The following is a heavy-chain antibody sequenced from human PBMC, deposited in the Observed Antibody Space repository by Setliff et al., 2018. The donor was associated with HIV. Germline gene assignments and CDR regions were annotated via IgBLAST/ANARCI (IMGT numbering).Heavy chain of an antibody. D-gene: IGHD5-12*01. CDR1: GGSISISD. Sequence: SETLSLTCTVSGGSISISDWSWIRQPPGKGLEWIGCIYTSGNTNYNPSPKRRVTISVDTSKNQFSLKLSSVTAADTAVYYCARDPFGVRDGYNYDWYFDLWG. J-gene: IGHJ2*01. CDR3: ARDPFGVRDGYNYDWYFDL. V-gene: IGHV4-4*09. CDR2: IYTSGNT.